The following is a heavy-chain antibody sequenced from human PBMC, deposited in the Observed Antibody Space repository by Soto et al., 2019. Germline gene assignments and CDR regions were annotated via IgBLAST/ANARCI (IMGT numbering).Heavy chain of an antibody. CDR3: ASRYCSNGVCPFDS. D-gene: IGHD2-8*01. Sequence: GGSLRLSCAASGITFSSYSMNWVRQAPGKGLEWVSSISSSSTYIFYADSVKGRFTISRDNAENSLYLQMNGLRVEDTAVYYCASRYCSNGVCPFDSWGQGTLVTVSS. J-gene: IGHJ4*02. CDR2: ISSSSTYI. CDR1: GITFSSYS. V-gene: IGHV3-21*01.